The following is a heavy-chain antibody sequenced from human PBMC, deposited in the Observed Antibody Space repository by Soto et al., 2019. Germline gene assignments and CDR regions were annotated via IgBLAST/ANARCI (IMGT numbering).Heavy chain of an antibody. J-gene: IGHJ6*02. CDR3: AIGRVGYYYDSSVYYMDV. CDR1: GYTLTEVS. Sequence: SVKVSWKVAGYTLTEVSMHCVRQDHGKRLEWMGGFDPEDGETIYAQKFQGRVTMTEDTSTDTAYMELSSLRSEDTAVYYCAIGRVGYYYDSSVYYMDVWGQGTTVTVSS. V-gene: IGHV1-24*01. CDR2: FDPEDGET. D-gene: IGHD3-22*01.